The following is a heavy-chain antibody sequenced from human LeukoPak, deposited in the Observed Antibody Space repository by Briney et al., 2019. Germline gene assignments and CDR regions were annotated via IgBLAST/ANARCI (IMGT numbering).Heavy chain of an antibody. D-gene: IGHD5-12*01. V-gene: IGHV4-34*01. CDR1: GGSFSGYY. J-gene: IGHJ4*02. CDR2: INHSGST. Sequence: PXETLSLTCAVYGGSFSGYYWSWIRQPPGKGLEWIGEINHSGSTNYNPSLKSRVTISVDTSKNQFSLKLSSVTAADTAVYYCASHSGGYAYWGQGTLVTVSS. CDR3: ASHSGGYAY.